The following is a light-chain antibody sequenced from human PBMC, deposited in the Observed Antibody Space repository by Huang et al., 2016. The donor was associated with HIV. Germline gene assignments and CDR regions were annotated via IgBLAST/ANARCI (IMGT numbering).Light chain of an antibody. V-gene: IGKV3-15*01. CDR3: QQYNNWPYT. CDR2: GTS. Sequence: EIVMTQSPATMSVSPGERATLSCRASQSVSRNLAWHQQKPGQAPRLLIYGTSTRATGIPARFSCSGSGTEFTLTISSLQSEDFAVYYCQQYNNWPYTFGQGTKLEIK. CDR1: QSVSRN. J-gene: IGKJ2*01.